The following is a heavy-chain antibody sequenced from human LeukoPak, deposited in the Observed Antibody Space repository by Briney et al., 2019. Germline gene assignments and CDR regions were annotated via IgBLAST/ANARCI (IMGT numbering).Heavy chain of an antibody. D-gene: IGHD3/OR15-3a*01. CDR1: AFTFNNYW. J-gene: IGHJ3*01. Sequence: GGSLRLSCEASAFTFNNYWMHWVRQAPGKGLVWVSRIKGDGSSTNYADSVKGRFTISRDNAKNSLYLQMNSLRAEDTATYYCARDYRLSVFGLAGSKNAFDVWGQGTMVTVSS. CDR3: ARDYRLSVFGLAGSKNAFDV. V-gene: IGHV3-74*01. CDR2: IKGDGSST.